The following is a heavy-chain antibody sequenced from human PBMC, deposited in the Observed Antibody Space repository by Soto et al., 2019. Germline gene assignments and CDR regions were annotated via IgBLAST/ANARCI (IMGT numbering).Heavy chain of an antibody. CDR3: ARILRSYYYDSSGGGAFDI. CDR1: GFSLSTSGMC. Sequence: SGPTLVNPTQTLTLTCTFSGFSLSTSGMCVSWIRQPPGKALEWLALIDWDDDKYYSTSLKTRLTISKDTSKNQVVLTMTNMDPVDTATYYCARILRSYYYDSSGGGAFDIWGQGTMLTVSS. V-gene: IGHV2-70*01. J-gene: IGHJ3*02. CDR2: IDWDDDK. D-gene: IGHD3-22*01.